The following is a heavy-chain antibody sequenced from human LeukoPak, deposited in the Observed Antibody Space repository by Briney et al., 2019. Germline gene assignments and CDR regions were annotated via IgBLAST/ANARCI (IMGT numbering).Heavy chain of an antibody. J-gene: IGHJ3*02. CDR1: GFTFSSYW. CDR2: IKQDGSEK. Sequence: GGSLRLSCAASGFTFSSYWMSWVRQAPGKGLEWVANIKQDGSEKYYVDSVKGRFTISRDNAKNSLYLQMNSLRAEDTAVYYCARDLHIVVVTAHGDAFDIWGQGTMVTVSS. CDR3: ARDLHIVVVTAHGDAFDI. D-gene: IGHD2-21*02. V-gene: IGHV3-7*01.